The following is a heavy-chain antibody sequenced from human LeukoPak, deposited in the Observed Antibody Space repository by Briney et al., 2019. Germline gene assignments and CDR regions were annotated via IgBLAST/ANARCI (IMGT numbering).Heavy chain of an antibody. CDR3: ATVRGNYYDSSGYYGPFDY. CDR1: GYTLTELS. J-gene: IGHJ4*02. D-gene: IGHD3-22*01. V-gene: IGHV1-24*01. CDR2: FDPEDGET. Sequence: ASVKVSCKVSGYTLTELSMHWVRQAPGKGLEWMGGFDPEDGETIYAQKFQGRVTMTEDTSTDTAYMELSSLRSEDTAVYYFATVRGNYYDSSGYYGPFDYWGQGTLVTVSS.